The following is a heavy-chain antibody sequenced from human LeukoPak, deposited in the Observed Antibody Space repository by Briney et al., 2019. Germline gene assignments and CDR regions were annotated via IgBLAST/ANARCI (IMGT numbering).Heavy chain of an antibody. D-gene: IGHD6-19*01. CDR2: IYPGDSDT. CDR3: ARPEMAGSPGDY. V-gene: IGHV5-51*01. J-gene: IGHJ4*02. Sequence: KVSCMASGYTFTGYYMHWVRQMPGKGLERMGIIYPGDSDTRYSPSFQGHVTISADKSISTAYLQWSSLKASDTAMYYCARPEMAGSPGDYWGQGTLVTVSS. CDR1: GYTFTGYY.